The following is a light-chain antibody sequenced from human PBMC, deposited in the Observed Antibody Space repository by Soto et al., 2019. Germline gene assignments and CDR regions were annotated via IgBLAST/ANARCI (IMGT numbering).Light chain of an antibody. J-gene: IGKJ1*01. CDR1: QGIRND. CDR3: LQDYNYPWT. CDR2: AAS. V-gene: IGKV1-6*01. Sequence: SSLSASVGDRVTITCRASQGIRNDLGWYQQEPGKAPKLLIYAASSLESGVPSRFSGSGSGTDFTLTISSLQPEDFATYYCLQDYNYPWTFGQGTKVDIK.